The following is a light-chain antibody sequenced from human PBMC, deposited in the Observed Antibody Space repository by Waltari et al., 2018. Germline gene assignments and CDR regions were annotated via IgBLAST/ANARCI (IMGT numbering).Light chain of an antibody. J-gene: IGLJ1*01. V-gene: IGLV1-47*02. CDR3: AAWDDSLSGYV. CDR2: SNN. Sequence: QSVLTQPPSASGTPGQRVTISCSGSSPNIGSNYVYWYQQLPGTAPKLLIYSNNQRPSGVPDRFSDSKSGTSASLAISGLRSEDEADYYCAAWDDSLSGYVFGTGTKVTVL. CDR1: SPNIGSNY.